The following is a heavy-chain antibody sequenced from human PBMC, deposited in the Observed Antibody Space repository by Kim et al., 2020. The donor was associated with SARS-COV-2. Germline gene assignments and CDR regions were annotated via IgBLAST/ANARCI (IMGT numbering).Heavy chain of an antibody. J-gene: IGHJ6*02. Sequence: SETLSLTCTVSGGSISSSSYYWGWIRQPPGKGLEWIGSIYYSGSTYYNPSLKSRVTISVDTSKNQFSLKLSSVTAADTAVYYCARLLKLWFGADVWGQGTPVTVSS. V-gene: IGHV4-39*01. CDR2: IYYSGST. D-gene: IGHD3-10*01. CDR3: ARLLKLWFGADV. CDR1: GGSISSSSYY.